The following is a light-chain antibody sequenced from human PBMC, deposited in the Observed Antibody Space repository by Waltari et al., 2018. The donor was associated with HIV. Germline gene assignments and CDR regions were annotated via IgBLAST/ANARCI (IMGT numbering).Light chain of an antibody. V-gene: IGLV1-51*01. Sequence: QSVLMQPPSVSAAPGQKVTISCSGSTSNIGNAYVSWYQHVPGAAPRLLIYDHNKRPSGIPGRFSGSRSGTSATLGITGLQTGDEAHYYCGTWDRSLSAAVFGGGTKLTVL. J-gene: IGLJ3*02. CDR3: GTWDRSLSAAV. CDR1: TSNIGNAY. CDR2: DHN.